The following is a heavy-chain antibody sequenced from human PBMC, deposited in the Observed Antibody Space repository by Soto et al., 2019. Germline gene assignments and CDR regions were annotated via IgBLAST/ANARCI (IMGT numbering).Heavy chain of an antibody. J-gene: IGHJ4*02. CDR2: ISAHNGNT. CDR3: ARGRYGDY. D-gene: IGHD1-1*01. Sequence: QVHLVQSGAEVKKPGASVKVSCKGSGYAFTTYGITWVRQAPGQGLEWMGWISAHNGNTNYAQKLQGRVTVTRDTSTSTGYRELRRLRADDPAVHYCARGRYGDYWGQGALVTVSS. CDR1: GYAFTTYG. V-gene: IGHV1-18*01.